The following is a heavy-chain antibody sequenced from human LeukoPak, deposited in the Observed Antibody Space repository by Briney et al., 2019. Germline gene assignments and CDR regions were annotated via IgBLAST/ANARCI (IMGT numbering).Heavy chain of an antibody. CDR1: GGTFSSYA. D-gene: IGHD3-9*01. J-gene: IGHJ4*02. Sequence: SVKVSCKASGGTFSSYAISWVRQAPGQGLEWXXXXXPIFGTANYAQKFQGRVTITADESTSTAYMEPSGLRSEDTAVYYCASGQDYDILTGLFDYWGQGTLVTVSS. CDR3: ASGQDYDILTGLFDY. CDR2: XXPIFGTA. V-gene: IGHV1-69*01.